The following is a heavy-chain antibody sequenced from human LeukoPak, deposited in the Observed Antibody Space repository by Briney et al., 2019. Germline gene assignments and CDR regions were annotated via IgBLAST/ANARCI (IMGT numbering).Heavy chain of an antibody. D-gene: IGHD6-13*01. CDR1: GGPISSYY. V-gene: IGHV4-39*07. CDR2: IYYSGST. CDR3: ARGRAIAAAGKGWSDP. Sequence: SETLSLTCTVSGGPISSYYWGWIRQPPGKGLEWIGSIYYSGSTYYNPSLKSRVTISVDTSKNQFSLKLSSVTAADTAVYYCARGRAIAAAGKGWSDPWGQGTLVTVSS. J-gene: IGHJ5*02.